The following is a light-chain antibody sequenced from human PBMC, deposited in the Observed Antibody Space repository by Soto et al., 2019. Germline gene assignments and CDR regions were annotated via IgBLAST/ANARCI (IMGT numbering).Light chain of an antibody. J-gene: IGLJ3*02. CDR3: SSYTTSSTQV. CDR2: EVS. CDR1: SSDVGYYNY. Sequence: QSALTQPASVSGSPGQSITISCTGTSSDVGYYNYVSWFQQYPGKAPKLLIYEVSNRPSGVSYRFSGSKSGNTASLTISGLQAEDEADYYCSSYTTSSTQVFGGGTKLTVL. V-gene: IGLV2-14*01.